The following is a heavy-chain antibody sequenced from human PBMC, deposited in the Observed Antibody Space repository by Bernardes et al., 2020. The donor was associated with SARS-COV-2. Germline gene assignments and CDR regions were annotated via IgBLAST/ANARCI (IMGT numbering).Heavy chain of an antibody. V-gene: IGHV4-59*08. D-gene: IGHD6-6*01. CDR2: IYYSGST. J-gene: IGHJ6*02. CDR1: GGSISSYY. CDR3: ARLGGSSSSVYYGMDV. Sequence: SETLSLTCTVSGGSISSYYWSWIRQPPGKGLEWIGYIYYSGSTNYNPSLKSRVTISVDTSKNQFSLKLSSVTAADTAVYYCARLGGSSSSVYYGMDVWGQGTTVTVSS.